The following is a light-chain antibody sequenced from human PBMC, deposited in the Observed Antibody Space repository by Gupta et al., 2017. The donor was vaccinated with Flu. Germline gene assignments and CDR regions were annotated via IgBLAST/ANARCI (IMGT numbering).Light chain of an antibody. CDR1: NSNIGAGHD. CDR3: QSYDNSLSGYV. CDR2: DTT. J-gene: IGLJ1*01. Sequence: QSVLTQPPSVSGAPGQRVTISCTGGNSNIGAGHDVHWYQQLPGTAPKLLIYDTTHRPAGVPDRFSGSKSAASASLAITGLQAADEADYYCQSYDNSLSGYVFGTGTKVTVL. V-gene: IGLV1-40*01.